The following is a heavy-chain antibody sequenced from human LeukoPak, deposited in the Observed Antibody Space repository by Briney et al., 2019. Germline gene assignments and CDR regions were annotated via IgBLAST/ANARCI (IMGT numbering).Heavy chain of an antibody. CDR2: INPNSGGT. J-gene: IGHJ3*02. V-gene: IGHV1-2*02. Sequence: GASVKVSCKTSGYTFTAYYMHWVRQAPGQGLEWMGWINPNSGGTNYAQKFQGRVTMTRDTSISTAYMELSRLRSDDTAVYFCARDRRSSTSCYIRDAFDIWGQGTMVTVSS. CDR1: GYTFTAYY. D-gene: IGHD2-2*02. CDR3: ARDRRSSTSCYIRDAFDI.